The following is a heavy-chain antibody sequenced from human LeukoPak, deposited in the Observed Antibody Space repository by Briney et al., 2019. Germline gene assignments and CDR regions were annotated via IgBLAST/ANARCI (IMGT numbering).Heavy chain of an antibody. J-gene: IGHJ4*02. V-gene: IGHV4-39*07. D-gene: IGHD1-1*01. CDR1: GGSISSSSYY. Sequence: SETLSLTCTVSGGSISSSSYYWGWIRQPPGKGLEWIGSIYYSGSTYYNPSLKSRVTISVDTSKNQFSLKLSSVTAADTAVYYCARDDGLGTFDYWGQGTLVTVSS. CDR3: ARDDGLGTFDY. CDR2: IYYSGST.